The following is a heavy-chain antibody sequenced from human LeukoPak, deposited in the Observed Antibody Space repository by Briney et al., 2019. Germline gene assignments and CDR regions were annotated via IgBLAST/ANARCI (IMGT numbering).Heavy chain of an antibody. Sequence: GRSLRLSWAASGFTFDDYAMHWVRQAPGKGLEWVSGISWNSGSIGYADSVKGRFTISRDNAKNSLYLQMNSLRAEDTALYYCAKDRADYGDYGRDAFDIWGQGTMVTVSS. D-gene: IGHD4-17*01. CDR2: ISWNSGSI. CDR1: GFTFDDYA. J-gene: IGHJ3*02. CDR3: AKDRADYGDYGRDAFDI. V-gene: IGHV3-9*01.